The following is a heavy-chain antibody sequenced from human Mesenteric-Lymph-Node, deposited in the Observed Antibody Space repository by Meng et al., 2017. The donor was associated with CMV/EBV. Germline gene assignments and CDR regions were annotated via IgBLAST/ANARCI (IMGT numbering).Heavy chain of an antibody. V-gene: IGHV1-69*05. CDR1: GGTFSSYA. D-gene: IGHD6-25*01. Sequence: KASGGTFSSYAISWVRQAPGQGLEWMGGIIPILGTTNYAQKFKGRVTITTDESATTVYMELSGLRSEDAAVYFCAKESGVRALTHFDPWGQGTLVTVSS. CDR3: AKESGVRALTHFDP. J-gene: IGHJ5*02. CDR2: IIPILGTT.